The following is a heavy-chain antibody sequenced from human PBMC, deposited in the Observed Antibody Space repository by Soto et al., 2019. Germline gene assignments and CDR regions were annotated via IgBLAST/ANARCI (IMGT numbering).Heavy chain of an antibody. V-gene: IGHV1-8*01. CDR2: MNPNSGNT. CDR3: ARGHCSGGSGSYYYGMDV. CDR1: GYTFTSYD. J-gene: IGHJ6*02. D-gene: IGHD2-15*01. Sequence: QVQLVQSGAEVKKPGASVKVSCKASGYTFTSYDINWVRQATGQGLEWMGWMNPNSGNTGYAQKFQGRVTMTRNTSISTAYRELSSLRYEDPGVHYCARGHCSGGSGSYYYGMDVWGQGTTVTVSS.